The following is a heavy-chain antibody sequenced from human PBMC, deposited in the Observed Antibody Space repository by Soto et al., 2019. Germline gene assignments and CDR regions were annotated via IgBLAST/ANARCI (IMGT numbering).Heavy chain of an antibody. Sequence: GGSLTLFCAPPGSTFSSYATNWVRQPPGKGLEWVSGINDRGRSTYYADSVKGRFTISRDNSKNTLSLQMNSLRAEDTAIYYCVHGYYFDSWGQGTLVTVSS. J-gene: IGHJ4*02. CDR1: GSTFSSYA. CDR3: VHGYYFDS. D-gene: IGHD5-12*01. CDR2: INDRGRST. V-gene: IGHV3-23*01.